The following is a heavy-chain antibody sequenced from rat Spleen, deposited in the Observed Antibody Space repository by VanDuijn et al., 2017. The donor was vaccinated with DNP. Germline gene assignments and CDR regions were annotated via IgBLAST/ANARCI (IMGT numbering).Heavy chain of an antibody. CDR1: GFNFNDYW. V-gene: IGHV4-2*01. Sequence: EVKLVESGGGLVQPGSSLKLSCAASGFNFNDYWMGWVRQAPGKGLEWIGQINKDSSTISYSPSLKDKLTISRDSAQNTLYLQMSKLGSEDTAIYHCAKGPNYGGDSDYFDYWGQGVMVTVSS. CDR2: INKDSSTI. J-gene: IGHJ2*01. D-gene: IGHD1-11*01. CDR3: AKGPNYGGDSDYFDY.